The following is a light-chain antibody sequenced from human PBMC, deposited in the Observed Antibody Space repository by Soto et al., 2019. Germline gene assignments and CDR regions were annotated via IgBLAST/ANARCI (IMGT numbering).Light chain of an antibody. CDR3: QSHDSSLSGTYV. V-gene: IGLV1-40*01. CDR1: SSNIGAGSD. Sequence: QSMLTQPPSVSGAPGQRVTISCIGSSSNIGAGSDVHWYQQLPGTAPKLLIYGNSNRPSGVPDRFSGSKSGTSASLAITGLQAEDEADYYCQSHDSSLSGTYVFGTGTKLTVL. J-gene: IGLJ1*01. CDR2: GNS.